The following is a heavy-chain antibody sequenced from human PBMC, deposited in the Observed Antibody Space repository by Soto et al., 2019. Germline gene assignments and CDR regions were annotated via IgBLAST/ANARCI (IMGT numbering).Heavy chain of an antibody. D-gene: IGHD3-3*01. CDR1: GYTLTELS. CDR3: ATFNFYDFWSGYYTKYYFDY. Sequence: QVQLVQSGAEVKKPGASVKVSCKVSGYTLTELSMHWVRQAPGKGLEWMGGFDPEDGETIYAQKFQGRVTMTEDTSTDTAYMELSSLRSEDTAVYYCATFNFYDFWSGYYTKYYFDYWGQGTLVTGSS. J-gene: IGHJ4*02. CDR2: FDPEDGET. V-gene: IGHV1-24*01.